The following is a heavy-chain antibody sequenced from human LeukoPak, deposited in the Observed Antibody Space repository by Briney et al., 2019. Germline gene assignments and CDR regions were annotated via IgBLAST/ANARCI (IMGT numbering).Heavy chain of an antibody. Sequence: GGSLRLSCAASGFTFSSYEINWVRQALEKGLEWVSYISASGRTIYYADSVKGRFTISRDNAKNSLYLQMNSLRAEDTAAYYCARGSLTGEYGMDVWGQGTTVTVSS. CDR3: ARGSLTGEYGMDV. CDR2: ISASGRTI. D-gene: IGHD3-9*01. CDR1: GFTFSSYE. V-gene: IGHV3-48*03. J-gene: IGHJ6*02.